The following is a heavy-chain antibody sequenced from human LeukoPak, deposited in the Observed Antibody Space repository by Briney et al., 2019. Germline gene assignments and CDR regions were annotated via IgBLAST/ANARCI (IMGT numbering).Heavy chain of an antibody. D-gene: IGHD4-17*01. V-gene: IGHV4-59*01. Sequence: SETLSLTCTVSGGSISSYYWSWIRQPPGKGLEWIGYIYYSGSTNYNPSLKSRVTISVDTSKNQFSLKLSSVTAADTAVYYCASLTYGDYAAAAFDYWGQGTLVTVSS. CDR1: GGSISSYY. CDR2: IYYSGST. J-gene: IGHJ4*02. CDR3: ASLTYGDYAAAAFDY.